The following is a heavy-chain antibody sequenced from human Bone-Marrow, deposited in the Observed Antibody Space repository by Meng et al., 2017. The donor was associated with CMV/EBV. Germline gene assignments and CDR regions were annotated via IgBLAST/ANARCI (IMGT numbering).Heavy chain of an antibody. J-gene: IGHJ6*02. CDR1: GGSVSSGSYY. D-gene: IGHD3-3*01. V-gene: IGHV4-61*01. CDR2: IYYSGST. CDR3: ARLNGNYDFWRGIYRDPGHYGMDV. Sequence: SETLSLTCTVSGGSVSSGSYYWSWIRQPPGKGLEWIGYIYYSGSTNYNPSLKSRVTISVDTSKNQFSLKLSSVTAADTAVYYCARLNGNYDFWRGIYRDPGHYGMDVWGQGTTVTVSS.